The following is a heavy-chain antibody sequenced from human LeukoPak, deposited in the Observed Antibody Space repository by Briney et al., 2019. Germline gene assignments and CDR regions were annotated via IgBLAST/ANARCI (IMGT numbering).Heavy chain of an antibody. J-gene: IGHJ4*02. V-gene: IGHV4-4*07. CDR1: GGSFSGYY. CDR3: ARETPSYYYYGSGSPTPFDY. CDR2: IYTSGST. D-gene: IGHD3-10*01. Sequence: SSETLSLTCAVYGGSFSGYYWSWIRQPAGKGLEWIGRIYTSGSTNYNPSLKSRVTMSVDTSKNQFSLKLSSVTAADTAVYYCARETPSYYYYGSGSPTPFDYWGQGTLVTVSS.